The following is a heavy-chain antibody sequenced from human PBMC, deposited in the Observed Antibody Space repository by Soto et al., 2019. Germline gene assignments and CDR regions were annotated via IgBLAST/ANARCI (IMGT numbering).Heavy chain of an antibody. J-gene: IGHJ4*02. D-gene: IGHD1-26*01. CDR2: IMSTFGSA. Sequence: QVQLLQSGPALQKPGSSVRVSCKASGGTFSSHGIAWVRQVPGQGLEWMGGIMSTFGSATYAPKFQGRVTISADKSTSTAFMELSGLRSEDTAVYYCASERSAQYFDYWGQGTLVTVSS. V-gene: IGHV1-69*06. CDR3: ASERSAQYFDY. CDR1: GGTFSSHG.